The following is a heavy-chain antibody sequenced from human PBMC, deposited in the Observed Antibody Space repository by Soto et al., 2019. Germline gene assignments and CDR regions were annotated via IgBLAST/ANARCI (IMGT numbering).Heavy chain of an antibody. Sequence: ASVKVSCKASGGTFSSYAISWVRQAPGQGLEWMGGIIPIFGTANYAQKFQGRVTITADESTSTAYMELSSLRSEDTAVYYWATQTTIFGADSPNPYGMDVWGQGTTVTVSS. J-gene: IGHJ6*02. D-gene: IGHD3-3*01. CDR3: ATQTTIFGADSPNPYGMDV. V-gene: IGHV1-69*13. CDR2: IIPIFGTA. CDR1: GGTFSSYA.